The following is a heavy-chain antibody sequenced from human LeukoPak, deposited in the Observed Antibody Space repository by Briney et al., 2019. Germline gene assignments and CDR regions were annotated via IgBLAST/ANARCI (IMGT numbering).Heavy chain of an antibody. CDR2: ISGSGGST. CDR3: AKVGYSSSCLDY. V-gene: IGHV3-23*01. D-gene: IGHD6-13*01. CDR1: GFTFSSYA. J-gene: IGHJ4*02. Sequence: PGGSLRLSCAASGFTFSSYAMSWVRQAPGKGLEWVSAISGSGGSTYYADSVKGRFTISRDNSKNTLYLQMNSLRAEDTAVCYCAKVGYSSSCLDYWGQGTLVTVSS.